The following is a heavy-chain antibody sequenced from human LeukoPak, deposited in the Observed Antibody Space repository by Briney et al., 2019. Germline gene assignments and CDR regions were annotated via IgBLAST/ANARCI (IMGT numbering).Heavy chain of an antibody. D-gene: IGHD5-18*01. CDR2: IYYTGIT. CDR3: ARADTAMVRDAFDI. V-gene: IGHV4-39*01. J-gene: IGHJ3*02. Sequence: PSGTLSLTCTVSGASITSSNYYWLWLRQPPGKGLQWIGSIYYTGITYYNLSLKSRVTISVDTSNYQCSLRLSSVTAADTAVYYCARADTAMVRDAFDIWGQGTMVTVSS. CDR1: GASITSSNYY.